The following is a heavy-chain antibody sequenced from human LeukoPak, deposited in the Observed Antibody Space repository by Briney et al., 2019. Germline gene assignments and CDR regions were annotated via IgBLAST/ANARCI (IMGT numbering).Heavy chain of an antibody. D-gene: IGHD3-22*01. V-gene: IGHV3-48*04. CDR3: ARDYYDSSGYYIILDYFDY. CDR1: GFAFSSYS. CDR2: ISSSSSTI. J-gene: IGHJ4*02. Sequence: GGSLRLSCAASGFAFSSYSMNWVRQAPGKGLEWVSYISSSSSTIYYADSVKGRFAISRDNAKNSLYLQMNSLRAEDTAVYYCARDYYDSSGYYIILDYFDYWGQGTLVTVSS.